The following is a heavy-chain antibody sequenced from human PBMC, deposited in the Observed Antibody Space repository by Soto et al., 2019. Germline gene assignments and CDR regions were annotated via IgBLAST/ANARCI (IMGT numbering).Heavy chain of an antibody. CDR2: ISAYNGNT. Sequence: ASVKVSCKASGYTFTSYGISWVRQAPGQGLEWMGWISAYNGNTNYAQKLQGRVTMTTDTSTSTAYMELRSLRSDDTAVYYCARVGFDFWSGYSFDYWGQGILVTVSS. D-gene: IGHD3-3*01. CDR1: GYTFTSYG. J-gene: IGHJ4*02. V-gene: IGHV1-18*04. CDR3: ARVGFDFWSGYSFDY.